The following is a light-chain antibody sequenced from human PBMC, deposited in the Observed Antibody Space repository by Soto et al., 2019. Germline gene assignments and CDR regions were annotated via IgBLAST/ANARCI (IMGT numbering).Light chain of an antibody. CDR1: SSNIGNNY. Sequence: QSVLTQPPSVSAAPGQKVTISCSGSSSNIGNNYVSWYQQLPGTAPKLLIFENNKRTSGIPGRFSASKSGTSATLAITGLQTGDAADYYCGTWDNSLSLPYVFGTGTKLTVL. CDR2: ENN. CDR3: GTWDNSLSLPYV. J-gene: IGLJ1*01. V-gene: IGLV1-51*02.